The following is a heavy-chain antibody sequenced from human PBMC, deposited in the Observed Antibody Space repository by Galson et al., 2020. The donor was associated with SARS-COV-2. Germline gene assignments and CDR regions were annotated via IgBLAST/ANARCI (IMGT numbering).Heavy chain of an antibody. J-gene: IGHJ4*01. CDR2: IHSSGST. Sequence: SETLSLTCTVSGGSINGYYWSWIRQPAGKGLEWIGRIHSSGSTKYNPSLESRVTMSVDTSKNQISLKLTSLTAADTAVYYCTRGYCSGGYCLVKDYW. D-gene: IGHD2-15*01. V-gene: IGHV4-4*07. CDR3: TRGYCSGGYCLVKDY. CDR1: GGSINGYY.